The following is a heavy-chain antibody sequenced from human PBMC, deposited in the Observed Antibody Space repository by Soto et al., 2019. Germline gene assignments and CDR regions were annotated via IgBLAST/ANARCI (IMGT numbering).Heavy chain of an antibody. CDR1: GYTFTSYG. J-gene: IGHJ4*02. CDR2: ISAYNGNT. D-gene: IGHD3-3*01. V-gene: IGHV1-18*01. Sequence: ASVKVSCKASGYTFTSYGISWVRQAPGQGLEWMGWISAYNGNTNYAQKLQGRATMTTDTSTSTAYMELRSLRSDDTAGYYCARDSPYYDFWSGYYPDYWGQGTLVTVSS. CDR3: ARDSPYYDFWSGYYPDY.